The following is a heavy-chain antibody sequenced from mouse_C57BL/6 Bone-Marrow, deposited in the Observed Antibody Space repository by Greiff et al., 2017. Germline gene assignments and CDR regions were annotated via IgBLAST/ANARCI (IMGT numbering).Heavy chain of an antibody. V-gene: IGHV10-3*01. CDR3: AYYVCSYGAMDY. Sequence: EVQLVESGGGLVQPPGSLKLSCAASGFTFNTYAMPWVRQAPGKGLEWVARIRSKSSNYAKYYADSVKVRFTISRDDSQSMLYLHMNNLKTEDTAMYYGAYYVCSYGAMDYWGQGTSVTVSS. J-gene: IGHJ4*01. CDR1: GFTFNTYA. CDR2: IRSKSSNYAK. D-gene: IGHD1-1*01.